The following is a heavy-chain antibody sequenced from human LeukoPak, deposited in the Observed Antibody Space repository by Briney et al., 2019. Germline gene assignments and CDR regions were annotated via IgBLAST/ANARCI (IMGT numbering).Heavy chain of an antibody. D-gene: IGHD3-22*01. CDR2: ISGSGGST. V-gene: IGHV3-23*01. Sequence: GALRLSCAASGFTLSSYAMSWVRQAPGKGLEWVSAISGSGGSTYYADSVKGRFTISRDNSKNTLYLQMNSLRAEDTAVYYCAKDRITMIVVVIFDYWGQGTLVTVSS. CDR3: AKDRITMIVVVIFDY. J-gene: IGHJ4*02. CDR1: GFTLSSYA.